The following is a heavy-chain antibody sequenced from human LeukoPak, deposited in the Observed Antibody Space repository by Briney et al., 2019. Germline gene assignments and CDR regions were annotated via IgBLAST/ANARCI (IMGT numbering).Heavy chain of an antibody. Sequence: PGGSLRLSCAASGFTFDDYAMHWVRQAPGKGLEWVSGISWNSGSIGYADSVKGRFTISRDNSKNTLYLQMNSLRAEDTAVYYCARDRPAADYWGQGTLVTVSS. J-gene: IGHJ4*02. D-gene: IGHD2-2*01. V-gene: IGHV3-9*01. CDR3: ARDRPAADY. CDR1: GFTFDDYA. CDR2: ISWNSGSI.